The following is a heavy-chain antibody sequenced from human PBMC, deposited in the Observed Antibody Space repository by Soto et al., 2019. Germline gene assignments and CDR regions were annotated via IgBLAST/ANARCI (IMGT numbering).Heavy chain of an antibody. J-gene: IGHJ4*02. CDR2: ISAYNGNT. CDR3: ASHPVSGSLHFDS. V-gene: IGHV1-18*04. CDR1: GYTFNTYG. Sequence: QVQLVQSGAEMKKPGASVKVSCKASGYTFNTYGISWVRQAPGQGLEWMGRISAYNGNTNFAQKLQGRVTMTTDTSTRTAYMELRSLRSDDTAVYYCASHPVSGSLHFDSWGQGTLVTVSS. D-gene: IGHD1-26*01.